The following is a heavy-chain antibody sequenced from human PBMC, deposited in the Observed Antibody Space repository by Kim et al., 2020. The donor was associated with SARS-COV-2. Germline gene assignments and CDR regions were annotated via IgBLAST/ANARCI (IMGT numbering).Heavy chain of an antibody. J-gene: IGHJ6*02. Sequence: ASVKVSCKASGYTFTSYAMHWVRQAPGQRLEWMGWINAGNGNTKYSQKFRGRVTITRDTSASTAYMELSSLRSEDTAVYYCARDELSSSWYYYYYGMDVWGQGTTVTVSS. V-gene: IGHV1-3*01. CDR2: INAGNGNT. CDR1: GYTFTSYA. CDR3: ARDELSSSWYYYYYGMDV. D-gene: IGHD6-13*01.